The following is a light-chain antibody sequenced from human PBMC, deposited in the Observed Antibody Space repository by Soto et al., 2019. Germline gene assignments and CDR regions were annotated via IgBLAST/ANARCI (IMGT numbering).Light chain of an antibody. CDR3: SSDAGSNNHVV. CDR1: SSDVGGYNY. Sequence: QSVLTQPPSASGSPGQSVTISCTGTSSDVGGYNYVSWYQHHPGKAPKLMIYEVSKRPSGVPDRFSGSKSGNTASLTVSGLQAEDEADYYCSSDAGSNNHVVFGGGTKLTVL. J-gene: IGLJ2*01. CDR2: EVS. V-gene: IGLV2-8*01.